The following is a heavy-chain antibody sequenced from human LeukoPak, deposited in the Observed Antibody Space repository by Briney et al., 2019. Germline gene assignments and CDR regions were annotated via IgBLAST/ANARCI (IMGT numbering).Heavy chain of an antibody. CDR2: ISGSGVNT. CDR1: GFTFSNYA. Sequence: GGSLRLSCAAAGFTFSNYAMNWVRQAPGKGLEWVSLISGSGVNTYYADSVKGRFTISRDNSKNTVSLQMNSLRGEDTAVYYCAKDVRVGGGGMDVWGQGTPVTVSS. D-gene: IGHD1-26*01. V-gene: IGHV3-23*01. J-gene: IGHJ6*02. CDR3: AKDVRVGGGGMDV.